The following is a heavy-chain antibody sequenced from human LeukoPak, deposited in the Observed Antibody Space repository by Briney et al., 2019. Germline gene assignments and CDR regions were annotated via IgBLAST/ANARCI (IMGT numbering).Heavy chain of an antibody. J-gene: IGHJ4*02. CDR3: AKDTWNYYGSGTYYNGIDY. V-gene: IGHV3-30*02. Sequence: GGSLRLSCAASGFTFSSYGIHWVRQAPGKGLEWVAFIRHDGSNKYSADSVKGRFTISRDNSKNTLYLHMNSLSAEDTAVYYCAKDTWNYYGSGTYYNGIDYWGQGTLVTVSS. CDR1: GFTFSSYG. CDR2: IRHDGSNK. D-gene: IGHD3-10*01.